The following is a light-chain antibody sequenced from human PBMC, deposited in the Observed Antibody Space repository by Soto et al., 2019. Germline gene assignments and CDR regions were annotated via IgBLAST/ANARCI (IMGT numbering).Light chain of an antibody. J-gene: IGKJ4*01. Sequence: DIVMTQSPRSLPVTPGEPASISCNSSQSLLHSNGYTYLDWYLQKPGQSPQLLIYLGFNRASGVPDRFSGSGSGADFTLKISSVEAEDVGVYYCMQSLQTPLTFGGGTKVEIK. V-gene: IGKV2-28*01. CDR3: MQSLQTPLT. CDR1: QSLLHSNGYTY. CDR2: LGF.